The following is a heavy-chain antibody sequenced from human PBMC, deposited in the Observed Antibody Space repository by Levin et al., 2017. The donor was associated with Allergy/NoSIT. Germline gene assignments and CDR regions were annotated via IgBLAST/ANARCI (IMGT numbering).Heavy chain of an antibody. CDR3: ARGGASFDI. J-gene: IGHJ4*02. D-gene: IGHD3-16*01. CDR1: GGSISGYY. CDR2: VYSSGTT. V-gene: IGHV4-59*01. Sequence: SETLSLTCTVSGGSISGYYWSWFRQPPGKGLEWIGYVYSSGTTNYNPSLTGRINISVNRSKIQFYLKLSSVTAADTAVYYCARGGASFDIWGQGTLVTVSS.